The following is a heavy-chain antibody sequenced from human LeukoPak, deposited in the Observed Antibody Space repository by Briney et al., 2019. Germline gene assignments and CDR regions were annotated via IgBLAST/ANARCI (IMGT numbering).Heavy chain of an antibody. J-gene: IGHJ4*02. Sequence: SETLSLTCVVSGAPVSSSHWNWIRQLPGKGLEWIGCLSYTGKTDYNPSLTSRVTISLDTSKNQVSLKLRSVTAADTAVYYCSEGYFEPFDHWGQGTLVTVSS. CDR2: LSYTGKT. CDR3: SEGYFEPFDH. V-gene: IGHV4-59*02. D-gene: IGHD2/OR15-2a*01. CDR1: GAPVSSSH.